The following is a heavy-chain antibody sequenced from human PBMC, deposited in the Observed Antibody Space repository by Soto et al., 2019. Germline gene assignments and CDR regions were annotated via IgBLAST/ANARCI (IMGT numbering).Heavy chain of an antibody. V-gene: IGHV4-39*01. CDR1: GGSISSSSYY. CDR3: ARRPPFMITFGGVTVGWFDP. J-gene: IGHJ5*02. Sequence: QLQLQESAPGLVKPSETLSLTCTVSGGSISSSSYYWGWIRQPPGKGLEWIGSIYYSGSTYYNPSLKSRVTISVDTSKNQFSLKLSSVTAADTAVYYCARRPPFMITFGGVTVGWFDPWGQGTLVTVSS. D-gene: IGHD3-16*02. CDR2: IYYSGST.